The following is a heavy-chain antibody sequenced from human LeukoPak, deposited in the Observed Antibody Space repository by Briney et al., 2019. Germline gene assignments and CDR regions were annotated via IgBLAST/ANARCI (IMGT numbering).Heavy chain of an antibody. Sequence: SETLSLTCTVSGGSINSGGYYWAWIRQPPGKGLEWIGSIYYSGSTYYNPSLKSRVTISIDMSKNQFSLKLSSVTAADTAVYYCARGSGYGSSYWGQGTLVTVSS. CDR2: IYYSGST. J-gene: IGHJ4*02. D-gene: IGHD3-10*01. CDR1: GGSINSGGYY. V-gene: IGHV4-39*01. CDR3: ARGSGYGSSY.